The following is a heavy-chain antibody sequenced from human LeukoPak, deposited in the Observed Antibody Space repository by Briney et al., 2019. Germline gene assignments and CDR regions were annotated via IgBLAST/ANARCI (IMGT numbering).Heavy chain of an antibody. V-gene: IGHV1-69*04. CDR3: ARVPEGSSSSGFDQ. CDR2: IIPIFGLV. CDR1: GGTFRRYA. J-gene: IGHJ4*02. Sequence: ASLKVSCKASGGTFRRYAICWVRQAPGRGHEWMGRIIPIFGLVNYAQKFQGRVTISADKSASAAYMELCSLRSEHTAVYYCARVPEGSSSSGFDQWGLGTHVTVSS. D-gene: IGHD6-6*01.